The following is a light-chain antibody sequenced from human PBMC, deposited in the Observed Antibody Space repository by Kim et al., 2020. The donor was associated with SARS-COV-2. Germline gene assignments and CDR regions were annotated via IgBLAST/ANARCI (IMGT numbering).Light chain of an antibody. V-gene: IGKV1-39*01. CDR2: AAS. CDR1: QGIGNY. CDR3: QQSYSLPVT. J-gene: IGKJ4*01. Sequence: PSVGATVTITCRPSQGIGNYLNWYQQKPGKAPNLLIYAASSLQSGVPSRFSGSGSGTDFTLTISSVQPEDFATYYCQQSYSLPVTFGGGTKVDIK.